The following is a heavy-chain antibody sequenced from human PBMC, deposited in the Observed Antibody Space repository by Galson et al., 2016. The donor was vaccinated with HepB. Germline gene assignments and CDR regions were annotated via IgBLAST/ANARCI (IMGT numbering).Heavy chain of an antibody. CDR3: ARESMARGRTDY. V-gene: IGHV4-34*01. CDR2: INHSGGT. D-gene: IGHD3-10*01. J-gene: IGHJ4*02. Sequence: SETLSLTCVVYGGSFSDYYWCWIRQPPGKGLEWIGEINHSGGTNYNPSLKSRVTISVDTSKNQFSLKLNSVTAADTAVYYCARESMARGRTDYWGQGTLVTVSS. CDR1: GGSFSDYY.